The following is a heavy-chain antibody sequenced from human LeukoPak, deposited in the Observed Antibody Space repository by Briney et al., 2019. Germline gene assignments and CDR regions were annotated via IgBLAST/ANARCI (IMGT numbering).Heavy chain of an antibody. CDR1: GFTFSSYS. CDR3: ARDLMRFLEWVN. V-gene: IGHV3-48*04. D-gene: IGHD3-3*01. J-gene: IGHJ4*02. Sequence: GGSLRLSCAASGFTFSSYSMNWVRQAPGKGLEWLSYISTNSRTIYYADSVKGRFIISRDNAKNSLYLQMNSLRAEDTAVYYCARDLMRFLEWVNWGQGTLVTVSS. CDR2: ISTNSRTI.